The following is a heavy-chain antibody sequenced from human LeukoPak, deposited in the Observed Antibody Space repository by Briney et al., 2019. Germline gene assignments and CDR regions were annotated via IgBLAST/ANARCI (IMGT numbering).Heavy chain of an antibody. CDR1: GGSISSGYY. Sequence: SETLSLTCAVSGGSISSGYYWGWIRQSPGKGLEWIGMIYHSGSTYYNPSLKSRVTISIDTSKNQFSLKLSSVTAADTAVYYCARGVYYYDSSGPLNYFDYWGQGTLVTVSS. CDR3: ARGVYYYDSSGPLNYFDY. J-gene: IGHJ4*02. CDR2: IYHSGST. D-gene: IGHD3-22*01. V-gene: IGHV4-38-2*01.